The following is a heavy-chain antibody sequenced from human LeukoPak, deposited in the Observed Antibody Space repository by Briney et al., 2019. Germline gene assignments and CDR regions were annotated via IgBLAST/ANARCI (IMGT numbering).Heavy chain of an antibody. CDR2: IKQDGSEK. CDR3: ASGGGSYSAAFDY. Sequence: GGFLRLSCAASGFTFSSYWMSWVRQAPGKGLEWVANIKQDGSEKYYVDSVKGRFTISRDNAKNSLYLQMNSLRAEDTAVYYCASGGGSYSAAFDYWGQGTLVTVSS. V-gene: IGHV3-7*01. CDR1: GFTFSSYW. D-gene: IGHD1-26*01. J-gene: IGHJ4*02.